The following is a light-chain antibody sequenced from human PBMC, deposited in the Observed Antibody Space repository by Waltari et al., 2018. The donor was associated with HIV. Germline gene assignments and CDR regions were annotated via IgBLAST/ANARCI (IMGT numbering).Light chain of an antibody. V-gene: IGLV2-14*01. J-gene: IGLJ3*02. CDR2: EVS. CDR3: SSYTSSRTWV. CDR1: RSDVGGYNY. Sequence: QSALTQPASVSGSPGQSITISCTGTRSDVGGYNYVSWYQHHPGKAPKLVIYEVSKRPSGGSNRFSGFKSANTASLTISGLQAEDEGDYYCSSYTSSRTWVFGGGTKLTVL.